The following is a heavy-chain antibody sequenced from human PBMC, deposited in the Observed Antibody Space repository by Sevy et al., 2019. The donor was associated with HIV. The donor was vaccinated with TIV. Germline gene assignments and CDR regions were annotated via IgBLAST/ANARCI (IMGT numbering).Heavy chain of an antibody. V-gene: IGHV3-23*01. CDR2: IGGSGGRT. D-gene: IGHD3-9*01. CDR3: ATDRISDWFFDS. J-gene: IGHJ4*02. CDR1: GFTFTDYV. Sequence: GGSLRLSCTASGFTFTDYVMNWVRQAPGRGLEWVSSIGGSGGRTHYADSVKGRFTISRDNSKNTLYLQMNSLRAEDTDVYYCATDRISDWFFDSWGQGTLVTVSS.